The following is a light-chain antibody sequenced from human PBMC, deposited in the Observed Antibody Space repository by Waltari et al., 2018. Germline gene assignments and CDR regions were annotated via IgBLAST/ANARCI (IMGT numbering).Light chain of an antibody. J-gene: IGKJ3*01. CDR1: QGINKE. CDR3: QQDYTTPFT. V-gene: IGKV1-27*01. CDR2: AAS. Sequence: DIQMTQSPSSLSASLGDRVTVTCRASQGINKELNWYQQKPGRAPTLLIYAASSLQTGVSSRFSGSGSGTDFTLIISSLQPEDVGTYYCQQDYTTPFTFGPGTKLDIK.